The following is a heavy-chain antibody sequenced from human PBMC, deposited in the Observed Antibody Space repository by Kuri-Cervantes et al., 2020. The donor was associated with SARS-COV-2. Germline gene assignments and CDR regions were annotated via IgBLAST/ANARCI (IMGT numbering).Heavy chain of an antibody. CDR2: ISSSGSTI. J-gene: IGHJ4*02. Sequence: GESLKIFCVASGFNFSSYEMNWVRQAPGRGLEWVSYISSSGSTIYYADSVKGRFTISRDNAKNSLYLQMSSLRVEDTAVYYCTRMSSGGSPDYWGQGTLVTVS. D-gene: IGHD2-15*01. CDR1: GFNFSSYE. CDR3: TRMSSGGSPDY. V-gene: IGHV3-48*03.